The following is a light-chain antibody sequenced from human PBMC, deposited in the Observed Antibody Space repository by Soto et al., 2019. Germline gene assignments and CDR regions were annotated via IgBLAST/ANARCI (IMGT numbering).Light chain of an antibody. V-gene: IGKV1-5*03. J-gene: IGKJ1*01. CDR3: QQNNRYPWT. CDR1: QNINNW. CDR2: KAS. Sequence: DIQMTQSPSTLPASVGARVTITCRASQNINNWLAWYQQKPGKGPSLLIYKASNLASGVSSRFSGSGSGTEFTLTISSLQPDDIGTYYCQQNNRYPWTFGQGTKVDIK.